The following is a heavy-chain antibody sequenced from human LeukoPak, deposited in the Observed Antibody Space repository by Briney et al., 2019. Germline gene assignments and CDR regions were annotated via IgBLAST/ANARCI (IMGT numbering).Heavy chain of an antibody. CDR3: ASFHYYDRSGNFDY. V-gene: IGHV3-23*01. CDR1: GFTFSSYA. CDR2: ISGSGGST. J-gene: IGHJ4*02. D-gene: IGHD3-22*01. Sequence: GGSLRLSCAASGFTFSSYAMSWVRQAPGNGLEWVSAISGSGGSTYYADSVKGRFTISRDNSKNTLYLQMNSLRAEDTAVYYCASFHYYDRSGNFDYWGQGTLVTVSS.